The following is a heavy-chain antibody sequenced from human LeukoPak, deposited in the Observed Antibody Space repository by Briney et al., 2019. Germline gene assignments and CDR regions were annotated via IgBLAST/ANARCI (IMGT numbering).Heavy chain of an antibody. Sequence: KSFETLSLTCTVSGGSISGSSYYWGWIRQPPGKGLEWIGSIYYRGSTYYNPSLKSRVTISVDTSKNQFSLKLNSVTATDTAVYYCVGFIVGAPGGYYFDYWGQGTLVTVSS. D-gene: IGHD1-26*01. CDR2: IYYRGST. V-gene: IGHV4-39*01. CDR1: GGSISGSSYY. J-gene: IGHJ4*02. CDR3: VGFIVGAPGGYYFDY.